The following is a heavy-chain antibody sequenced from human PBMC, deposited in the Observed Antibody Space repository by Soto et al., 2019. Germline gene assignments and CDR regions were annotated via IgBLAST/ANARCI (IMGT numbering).Heavy chain of an antibody. V-gene: IGHV4-31*02. CDR2: IYYNGIT. CDR1: GECVDKRNDY. D-gene: IGHD3-3*01. CDR3: ARDKGYNDFWSACHFYYGLDF. J-gene: IGHJ6*02. Sequence: SRSLGWIVAGECVDKRNDYWTWIRQRRGKGLEWLGNIYYNGITFYNSSLKSRLTISIDTSKNQFSLKVNSVTSAETAIYFCARDKGYNDFWSACHFYYGLDFWGQGTTVP.